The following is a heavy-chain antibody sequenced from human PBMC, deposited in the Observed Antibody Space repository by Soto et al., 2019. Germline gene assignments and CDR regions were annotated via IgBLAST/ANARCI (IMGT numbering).Heavy chain of an antibody. V-gene: IGHV3-23*01. CDR3: VRRAITATGSWGSFDI. J-gene: IGHJ3*02. Sequence: EVQLLESGGGLVQPGGSLRLSCAASGFSFTNYVMNWVRQTPGKGLEWVSTISGSGDSTYYTDSVKGRFTISRDNSKSRLFLQMNRLGADDTAVYYCVRRAITATGSWGSFDIWGQGTMVTVSS. CDR2: ISGSGDST. CDR1: GFSFTNYV. D-gene: IGHD1-7*01.